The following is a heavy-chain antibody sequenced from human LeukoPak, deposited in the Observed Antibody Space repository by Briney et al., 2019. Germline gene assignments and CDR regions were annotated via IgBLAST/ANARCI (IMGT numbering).Heavy chain of an antibody. CDR3: ARGYYSGSGYHLNCFDP. Sequence: GASVKVSCKASGYTFTGYYMHWVRQAPGQGLEWMGWINPNSGDTNYAQKFQGRVTMTRDTSVTTVYMELNRLRSDDTAVYYCARGYYSGSGYHLNCFDPWGQGALVTVSS. D-gene: IGHD3-10*01. CDR1: GYTFTGYY. J-gene: IGHJ5*02. V-gene: IGHV1-2*02. CDR2: INPNSGDT.